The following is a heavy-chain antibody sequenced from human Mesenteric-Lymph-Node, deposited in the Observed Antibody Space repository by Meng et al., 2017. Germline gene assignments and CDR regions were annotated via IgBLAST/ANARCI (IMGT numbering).Heavy chain of an antibody. CDR2: IDHSGST. V-gene: IGHV4-39*07. J-gene: IGHJ4*02. CDR3: ARVSDDAAAEYYFDY. CDR1: GGSITYGVSY. D-gene: IGHD6-13*01. Sequence: GSLRLSCTVSGGSITYGVSYWAWIRQPPGQGLEWIGNIDHSGSTNYHPSLKSRVTISVDTSKNQFSLKLGSVTAADTSVFYCARVSDDAAAEYYFDYWGQGTLVTVSS.